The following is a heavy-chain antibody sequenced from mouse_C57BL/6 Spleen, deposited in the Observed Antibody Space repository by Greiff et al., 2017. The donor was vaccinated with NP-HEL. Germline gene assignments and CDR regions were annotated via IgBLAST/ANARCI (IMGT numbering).Heavy chain of an antibody. D-gene: IGHD1-1*01. Sequence: EVHLVESEGGLVQPGSSMKLSCTASGFTFSDYYMAWVRQVPEKGLEWVANINYDGSSTYYLDSLKSRFIISRDNAKNILYLQMSSLKSEDTATYYCARDLYYGSSYFDYWGQGTTLTVSS. CDR1: GFTFSDYY. J-gene: IGHJ2*01. CDR2: INYDGSST. V-gene: IGHV5-16*01. CDR3: ARDLYYGSSYFDY.